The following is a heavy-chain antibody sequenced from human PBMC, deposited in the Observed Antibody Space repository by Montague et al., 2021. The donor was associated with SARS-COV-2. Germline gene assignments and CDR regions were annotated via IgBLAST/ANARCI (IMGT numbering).Heavy chain of an antibody. CDR2: IYYSWTT. V-gene: IGHV4-39*02. Sequence: SETLSLTCTVSGGSISSSDSYWVWIRQPPGKGLEWLGNIYYSWTTYYNPSLKSRITIAVDTSKNHFSLSLISVTAADMAVYCCVRMGAARGGNNWFDPWGQGALVTVSS. CDR3: VRMGAARGGNNWFDP. J-gene: IGHJ5*02. D-gene: IGHD1-26*01. CDR1: GGSISSSDSY.